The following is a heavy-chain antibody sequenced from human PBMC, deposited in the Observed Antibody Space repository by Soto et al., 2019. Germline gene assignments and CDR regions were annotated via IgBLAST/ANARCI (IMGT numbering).Heavy chain of an antibody. CDR1: GFTFSNAW. Sequence: EVQLVESGGGLVKPGGSLRLSCAASGFTFSNAWMNWVRQAPGKGLEWVGRIKSKTDGGTTDYAAPVKGRFTISRDDSKNTLYLQRNSLKTEDTAVYYCTTILWFGELLYYYGMDVWGQGTTVTVSS. V-gene: IGHV3-15*07. CDR3: TTILWFGELLYYYGMDV. J-gene: IGHJ6*02. D-gene: IGHD3-10*01. CDR2: IKSKTDGGTT.